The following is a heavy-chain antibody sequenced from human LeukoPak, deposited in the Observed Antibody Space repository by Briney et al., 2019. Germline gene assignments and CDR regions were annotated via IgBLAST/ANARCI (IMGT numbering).Heavy chain of an antibody. CDR2: VHHSGST. CDR1: GGSISSSNNF. J-gene: IGHJ1*01. CDR3: ARHGGYCSSTSCFEYFHY. V-gene: IGHV4-39*01. D-gene: IGHD2-2*01. Sequence: SETLSLTCTVSGGSISSSNNFWGWIRQPPGTGLEWIGSVHHSGSTYYNPSLKSRVTISGDTSKNQFSLKLNSVTAADTAVYYCARHGGYCSSTSCFEYFHYWGQGTLVTVPS.